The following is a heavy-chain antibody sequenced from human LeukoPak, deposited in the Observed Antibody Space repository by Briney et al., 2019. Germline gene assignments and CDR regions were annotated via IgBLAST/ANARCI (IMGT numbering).Heavy chain of an antibody. V-gene: IGHV3-21*04. CDR2: ISSSSSYI. CDR3: AKDIYYGSGSLDY. CDR1: GFTFSSYS. Sequence: PGGSLRLSCAASGFTFSSYSMNWVRQAPGKGLEWVSSISSSSSYIYYADSVKGRFTISRDNAKNSLYLQMNSLRAGDTALYYCAKDIYYGSGSLDYWGQGTLVTVSS. J-gene: IGHJ4*02. D-gene: IGHD3-10*01.